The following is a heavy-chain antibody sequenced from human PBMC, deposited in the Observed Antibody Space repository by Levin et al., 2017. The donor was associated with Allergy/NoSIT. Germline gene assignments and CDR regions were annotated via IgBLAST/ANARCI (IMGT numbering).Heavy chain of an antibody. CDR1: GYTFTSYY. V-gene: IGHV1-46*01. J-gene: IGHJ6*02. Sequence: AASVKVSCKASGYTFTSYYMHWVRQAPGQGLEWMGIINPSGGSTSYAQKFQGRVTMTRDTSTSIVYMELSSLRSEDTAVYYCARDLDIVATISGPYYYYGMDGWGQGTTVTVSS. CDR2: INPSGGST. CDR3: ARDLDIVATISGPYYYYGMDG. D-gene: IGHD5-12*01.